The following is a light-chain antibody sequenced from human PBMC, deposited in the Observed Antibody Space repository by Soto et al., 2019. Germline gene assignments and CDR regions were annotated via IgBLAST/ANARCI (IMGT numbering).Light chain of an antibody. CDR3: GVWDSGLSVGV. Sequence: QSAVTQPPSVSAAAGQKVTISCSGSNSNIGRNYVAWYRQFPGTAPKLIIYDNGSRPSGIPDRFSASKSGTSATLGITGLQTGDEADYYCGVWDSGLSVGVFGGGTQLTVL. CDR1: NSNIGRNY. V-gene: IGLV1-51*01. CDR2: DNG. J-gene: IGLJ7*01.